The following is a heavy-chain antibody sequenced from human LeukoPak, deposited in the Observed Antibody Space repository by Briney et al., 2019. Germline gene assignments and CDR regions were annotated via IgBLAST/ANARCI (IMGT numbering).Heavy chain of an antibody. CDR3: ATASLYYFVF. CDR1: GYSFSSYW. V-gene: IGHV5-51*01. Sequence: GESLEISWKGSGYSFSSYWIGWVRQMPGKGLEWMGIIYPGDSDTRFSRSFQGQVTISADKSISTAYLQRSSLKASDTAMYYWATASLYYFVFWGQGTLVTVSS. J-gene: IGHJ4*02. CDR2: IYPGDSDT.